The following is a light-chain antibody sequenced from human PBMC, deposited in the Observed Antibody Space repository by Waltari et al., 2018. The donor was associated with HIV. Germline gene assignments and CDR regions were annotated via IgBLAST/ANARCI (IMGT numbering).Light chain of an antibody. Sequence: QSALTQPASVSGSPGQSITISCTGTDTDVGTYNYVSWFQHHPGKAPTLLISEVSHRPSGFSHRFAGSKSGNTASLIISGLQAEHEASYYCTSYTTTNTGVFGGVTNLTVL. J-gene: IGLJ3*02. V-gene: IGLV2-14*01. CDR2: EVS. CDR1: DTDVGTYNY. CDR3: TSYTTTNTGV.